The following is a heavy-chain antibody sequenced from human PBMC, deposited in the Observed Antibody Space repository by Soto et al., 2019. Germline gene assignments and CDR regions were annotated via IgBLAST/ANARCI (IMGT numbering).Heavy chain of an antibody. D-gene: IGHD6-19*01. CDR1: GFTFSNYA. Sequence: GGSLRLSCAVSGFTFSNYAMNWVRQAPGKGLEWVSVISGSGGGAYYADSVQGRFTISRDNSKNTLYLQMNSLRAEDTAIYYCVREGSGWYSRGSFDFWGRGTMVTVSS. V-gene: IGHV3-23*01. CDR3: VREGSGWYSRGSFDF. CDR2: ISGSGGGA. J-gene: IGHJ3*01.